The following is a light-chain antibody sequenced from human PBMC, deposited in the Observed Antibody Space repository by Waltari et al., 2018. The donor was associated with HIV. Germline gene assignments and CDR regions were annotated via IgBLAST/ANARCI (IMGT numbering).Light chain of an antibody. V-gene: IGKV1-NL1*01. CDR1: QDIGNS. Sequence: DIPMTQLPSSLSASVGDRVTISCRATQDIGNSVSWYQQRPGKVPKLLVYGGFIRQRGVASRITGSGSGTDFSLTISSLQPEDFATYCCRQYFSDPFTFGGGTRVEI. CDR3: RQYFSDPFT. CDR2: GGF. J-gene: IGKJ4*01.